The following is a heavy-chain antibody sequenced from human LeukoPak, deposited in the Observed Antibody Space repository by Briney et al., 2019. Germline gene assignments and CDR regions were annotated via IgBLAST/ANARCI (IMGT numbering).Heavy chain of an antibody. CDR3: ARRQMTTVNHDAFDI. Sequence: GESLKISCKGSGNRFTSYWIGWVRQMPGKGLEWMGIIYPGDSDTRYSPSFQGQVTISADKSISTAYLQWSSLKASDTAMYYCARRQMTTVNHDAFDIWGQGTMVTVSS. V-gene: IGHV5-51*01. D-gene: IGHD4-17*01. CDR2: IYPGDSDT. CDR1: GNRFTSYW. J-gene: IGHJ3*02.